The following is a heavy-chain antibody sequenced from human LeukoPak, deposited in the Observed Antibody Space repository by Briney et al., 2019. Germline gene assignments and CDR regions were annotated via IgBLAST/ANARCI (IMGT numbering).Heavy chain of an antibody. Sequence: ASVKVSCKASGYTFTGYYMHWVRQAPGQGLEWMGRINPNSGGTNYAQKFQGRVTMTRDTSTSTAYMELRSLRSDDTAVYYCARGYCSSTSCYTLDYWGQGTLVTVSS. CDR3: ARGYCSSTSCYTLDY. V-gene: IGHV1-2*06. CDR1: GYTFTGYY. J-gene: IGHJ4*02. CDR2: INPNSGGT. D-gene: IGHD2-2*02.